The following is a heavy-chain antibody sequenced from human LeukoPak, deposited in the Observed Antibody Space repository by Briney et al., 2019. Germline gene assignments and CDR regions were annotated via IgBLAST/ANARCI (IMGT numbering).Heavy chain of an antibody. Sequence: GGSLRLSCADSGFTFDDYGMSWVRQAPGKGLGWVCGINWDGGNTHCAESVRGRFTISRDNAKNSLFLQMSSLRAEDTALYYCARDVSSNWYSFNLWGQGTLVTVSS. CDR2: INWDGGNT. CDR1: GFTFDDYG. J-gene: IGHJ4*02. CDR3: ARDVSSNWYSFNL. V-gene: IGHV3-20*04. D-gene: IGHD6-13*01.